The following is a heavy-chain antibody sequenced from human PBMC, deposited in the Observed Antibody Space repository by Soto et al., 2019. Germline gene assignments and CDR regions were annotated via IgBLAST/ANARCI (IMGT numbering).Heavy chain of an antibody. Sequence: ASVKVSCKASGYTFTSYDINWVRQATGQGLEWMGWMNPNSGNTGYAQKFQGRVTMTRNTSISTAYMELSSLRSEDTAVYYCAIAEYTSGWYGYYYYGMDVWGQGTTVTVSS. D-gene: IGHD6-19*01. J-gene: IGHJ6*02. CDR2: MNPNSGNT. CDR1: GYTFTSYD. CDR3: AIAEYTSGWYGYYYYGMDV. V-gene: IGHV1-8*01.